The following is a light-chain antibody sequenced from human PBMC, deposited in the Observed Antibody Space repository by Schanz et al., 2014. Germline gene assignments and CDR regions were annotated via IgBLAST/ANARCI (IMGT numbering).Light chain of an antibody. J-gene: IGLJ1*01. CDR3: CSYTASNTLV. V-gene: IGLV2-14*01. Sequence: QSALTQPASVSGSPGQSITLSCTGTSSDVGGTNYVSWYQQHPGKVPKLMIYDVSNRPSGVSNRFSGSKSGNTASLTISGLQPEDEADYYCCSYTASNTLVFGTGTKLTVL. CDR2: DVS. CDR1: SSDVGGTNY.